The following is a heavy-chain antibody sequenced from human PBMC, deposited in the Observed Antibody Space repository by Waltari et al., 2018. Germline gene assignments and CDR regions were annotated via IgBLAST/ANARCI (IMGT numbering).Heavy chain of an antibody. CDR1: GGSIRRNSHY. V-gene: IGHV4-39*07. Sequence: QLQLQESGPGLVKPSETLSLTCTVSGGSIRRNSHYWGWVRQSPGKGLEWIGSIYYNGRTYYTPSLESRVTISEDTAENQISLILSSVTAADTAVYYCASPSMSGFTFDVWGQGTMVIVSS. CDR2: IYYNGRT. J-gene: IGHJ3*01. D-gene: IGHD3-10*01. CDR3: ASPSMSGFTFDV.